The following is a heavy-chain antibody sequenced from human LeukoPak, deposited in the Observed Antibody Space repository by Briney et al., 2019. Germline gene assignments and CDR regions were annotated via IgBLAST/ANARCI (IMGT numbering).Heavy chain of an antibody. CDR1: GYIFTNYY. CDR2: INPSGGST. D-gene: IGHD3-16*01. J-gene: IGHJ6*02. CDR3: AREIGMGAFDYYYYGMDV. Sequence: GASVKVSCKASGYIFTNYYMHWVRQAPGQGLEWMGIINPSGGSTSYAQKFQGRVTMTRDTSTSTVYMELSSLRSEDTAVYYCAREIGMGAFDYYYYGMDVWGQGTTVTVSS. V-gene: IGHV1-46*01.